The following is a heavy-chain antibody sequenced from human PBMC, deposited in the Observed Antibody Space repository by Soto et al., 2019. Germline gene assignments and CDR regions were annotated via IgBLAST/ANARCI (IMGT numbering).Heavy chain of an antibody. CDR2: ISSSSSTI. V-gene: IGHV3-48*02. CDR3: ARPDTAMVYYYYGRDV. Sequence: GSLRLSCAPSGFTFSSYSMNWVRQAPGKGLEWVSYISSSSSTIYYADSVKGVFTISRDNAKNSLYLQMNSLRDEDTAVYYCARPDTAMVYYYYGRDVWGQGTTVTV. D-gene: IGHD5-18*01. J-gene: IGHJ6*02. CDR1: GFTFSSYS.